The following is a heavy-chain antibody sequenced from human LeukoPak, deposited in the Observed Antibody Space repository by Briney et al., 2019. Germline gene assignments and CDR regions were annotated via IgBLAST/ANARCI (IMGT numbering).Heavy chain of an antibody. V-gene: IGHV1-69*10. D-gene: IGHD6-19*01. Sequence: ASVKVSCKASGDTFGNYDFAWVRLAPGQRLEWMGGILPVLGRPDYAQRFQDRITITADESTSTVYLQLSSLRSDDTAVYYCARGGWQTTGWYADHWGQGTLVTVAS. CDR1: GDTFGNYD. CDR3: ARGGWQTTGWYADH. J-gene: IGHJ5*02. CDR2: ILPVLGRP.